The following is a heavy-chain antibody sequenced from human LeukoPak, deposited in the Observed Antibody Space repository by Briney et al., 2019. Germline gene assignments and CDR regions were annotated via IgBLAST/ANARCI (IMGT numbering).Heavy chain of an antibody. CDR1: GGSISSGDYY. J-gene: IGHJ3*02. Sequence: PSETLSLTCTVSGGSISSGDYYWSWIRQPPGKGLEWIGYIYYSGSTYYNPSLKSRVTISVDTSKNQFSLKLSSVTAADTAVYYCARQGEYAPKARAFDIWGQGTMVTVSS. CDR2: IYYSGST. CDR3: ARQGEYAPKARAFDI. D-gene: IGHD2-2*01. V-gene: IGHV4-30-4*08.